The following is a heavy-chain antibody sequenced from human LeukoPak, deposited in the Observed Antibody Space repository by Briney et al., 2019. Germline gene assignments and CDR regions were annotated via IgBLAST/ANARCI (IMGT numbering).Heavy chain of an antibody. CDR1: GFTVSSNY. Sequence: GGSLRLSCAASGFTVSSNYMSWVRQAPGKGLEWVSVIYSGGSTYYADSVKGRFTISRHNSKNTLYLQMNSLRAEDTAVYYCAKELGDYVWGSPLDYWGQGTLVTVSS. V-gene: IGHV3-53*04. D-gene: IGHD3-16*01. CDR2: IYSGGST. J-gene: IGHJ4*02. CDR3: AKELGDYVWGSPLDY.